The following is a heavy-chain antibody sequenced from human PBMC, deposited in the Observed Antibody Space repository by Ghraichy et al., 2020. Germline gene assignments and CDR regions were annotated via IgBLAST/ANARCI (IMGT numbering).Heavy chain of an antibody. J-gene: IGHJ6*02. CDR1: GGSISSGSYY. CDR2: IYTSGST. Sequence: TLSLTCTVSGGSISSGSYYWSWIRQPAGKGLEWIGRIYTSGSTNYNPSLKSRVTISVDTSKNQFSLKLSSVTAADTAVYYCASATPYSSSWYDGMDVWGQGTTVTVSS. D-gene: IGHD6-13*01. CDR3: ASATPYSSSWYDGMDV. V-gene: IGHV4-61*02.